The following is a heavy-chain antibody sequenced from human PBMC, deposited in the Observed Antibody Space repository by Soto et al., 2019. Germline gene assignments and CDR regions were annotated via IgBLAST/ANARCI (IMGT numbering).Heavy chain of an antibody. CDR2: INHSGST. D-gene: IGHD3-3*01. CDR3: ARDKYYDFWSGYYSFYYYGMDV. J-gene: IGHJ6*02. CDR1: GGSLSGYY. V-gene: IGHV4-34*01. Sequence: SETLSLTCAVYGGSLSGYYWGWIRQPPGTGLEWIGEINHSGSTNYNPSLKSRVTISVDTSKNHSSLTLSSVTAADTAVYSCARDKYYDFWSGYYSFYYYGMDVWGQGTTVTVSS.